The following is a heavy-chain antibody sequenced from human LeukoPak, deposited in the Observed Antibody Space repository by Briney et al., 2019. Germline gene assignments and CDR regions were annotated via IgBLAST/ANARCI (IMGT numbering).Heavy chain of an antibody. CDR3: ARDLRYGGNSRPVLAWDY. CDR1: GGSISGSSYR. CDR2: IYYSGNA. V-gene: IGHV4-39*02. Sequence: SETLSLTCSVSGGSISGSSYRWGWIRQPPGKGLEWIGSIYYSGNAYYNPSLKSRVTIFVDTSNNQFSLKLNSVTAADTAVYYCARDLRYGGNSRPVLAWDYWGQGTLVTVSS. J-gene: IGHJ4*02. D-gene: IGHD4-23*01.